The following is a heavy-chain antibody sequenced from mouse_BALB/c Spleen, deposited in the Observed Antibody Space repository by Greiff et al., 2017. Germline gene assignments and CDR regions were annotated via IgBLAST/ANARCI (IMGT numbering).Heavy chain of an antibody. CDR1: GYTFSSYW. CDR2: ILPGSGST. Sequence: QVQLQQSGAELMKPGASVKISCKATGYTFSSYWIEWVKQRPGHGLEWIGEILPGSGSTNYNEKFKGKATFTADTSSNTAYMQLSSLTSEDSAVYYCASPYYGSSTGYWGQGTTLTVSS. CDR3: ASPYYGSSTGY. V-gene: IGHV1-9*01. J-gene: IGHJ2*01. D-gene: IGHD1-1*01.